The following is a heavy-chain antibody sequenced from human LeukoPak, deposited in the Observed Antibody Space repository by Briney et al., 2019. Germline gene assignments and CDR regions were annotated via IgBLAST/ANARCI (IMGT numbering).Heavy chain of an antibody. J-gene: IGHJ4*02. CDR3: AKSGDYGGDYYFDY. Sequence: SQTLSLTCTVSGGSISSGDYYWSWIRQPPGKGLEWIGYIYYSGNTYYNPSLKSRVTISVDTSKNQFSLKLRSVTAADTDVYYCAKSGDYGGDYYFDYWGQGTMVTVSS. D-gene: IGHD4-17*01. CDR1: GGSISSGDYY. V-gene: IGHV4-30-4*01. CDR2: IYYSGNT.